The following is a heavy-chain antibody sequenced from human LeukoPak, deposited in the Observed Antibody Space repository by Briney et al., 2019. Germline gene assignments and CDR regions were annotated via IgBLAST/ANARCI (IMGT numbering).Heavy chain of an antibody. CDR3: ARGPLYYYSSGSYYY. J-gene: IGHJ4*02. CDR1: GGSFSGYY. V-gene: IGHV4-34*01. CDR2: INHSGST. D-gene: IGHD3-10*01. Sequence: PSETLSLTCAVYGGSFSGYYWSWIRQPPGKGLEWIGEINHSGSTSYNPSLKSRVTISVDTSKNQFSLKLSSVTAADTAVYYCARGPLYYYSSGSYYYWGQGTLVTVSS.